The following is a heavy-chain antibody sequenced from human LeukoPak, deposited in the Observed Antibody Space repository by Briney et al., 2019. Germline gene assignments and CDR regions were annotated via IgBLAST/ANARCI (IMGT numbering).Heavy chain of an antibody. D-gene: IGHD3-3*01. V-gene: IGHV3-74*01. J-gene: IGHJ4*02. Sequence: GGSLRLSCAASGFTSSSYWMHWVRQTPGKGLVWVARINSDGSSTSYADSVKGRFTISRDNAKNTLYLQMNSLRAEDTAVYYCARGPSYDFWSGYSDYWGQGTLVTVSS. CDR2: INSDGSST. CDR3: ARGPSYDFWSGYSDY. CDR1: GFTSSSYW.